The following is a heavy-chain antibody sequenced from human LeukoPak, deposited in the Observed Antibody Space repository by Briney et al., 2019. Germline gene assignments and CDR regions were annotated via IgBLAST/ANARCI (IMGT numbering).Heavy chain of an antibody. CDR3: ARHSYGSNIFDC. CDR1: GGSISSGGYY. CDR2: IYHSGST. J-gene: IGHJ4*02. Sequence: SETLSLTCTVSGGSISSGGYYWSWIRQPPGKGLEWIGYIYHSGSTYYNPSLKSRVAISVDTSENQFSLKVRSVTAADTAVYYCARHSYGSNIFDCWGQGTLVTVSS. V-gene: IGHV4-30-2*03. D-gene: IGHD3-10*01.